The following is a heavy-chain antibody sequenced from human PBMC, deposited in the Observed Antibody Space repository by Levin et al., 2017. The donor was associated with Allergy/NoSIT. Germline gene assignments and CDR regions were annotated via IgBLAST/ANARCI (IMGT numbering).Heavy chain of an antibody. Sequence: GSLRLSCTVSGGSISSYYWSWIRQPPGKGLEWIGYIYYSGSTNYNPSLKSRVTISVDTSKNQFSLKLSSVTAADTAVYYCAREGYDILTGYSTPYFDYWGQGTLVTVSS. J-gene: IGHJ4*02. CDR2: IYYSGST. V-gene: IGHV4-59*01. CDR3: AREGYDILTGYSTPYFDY. CDR1: GGSISSYY. D-gene: IGHD3-9*01.